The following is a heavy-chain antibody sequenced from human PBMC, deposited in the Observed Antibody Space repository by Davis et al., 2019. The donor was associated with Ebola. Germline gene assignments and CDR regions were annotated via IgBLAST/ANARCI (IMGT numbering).Heavy chain of an antibody. CDR1: GYTFTSYD. CDR3: ARGEGDIVVVPAAPGSRYYYGMDV. V-gene: IGHV1-8*01. D-gene: IGHD2-2*01. Sequence: ASVKVSCKASGYTFTSYDINWVRQATGQGLEWMGWMNPNSGNTGYAQKFQGRVTITADESTSTAYMELSSLRSEDTAVYYCARGEGDIVVVPAAPGSRYYYGMDVWGQGTTVTVSS. J-gene: IGHJ6*02. CDR2: MNPNSGNT.